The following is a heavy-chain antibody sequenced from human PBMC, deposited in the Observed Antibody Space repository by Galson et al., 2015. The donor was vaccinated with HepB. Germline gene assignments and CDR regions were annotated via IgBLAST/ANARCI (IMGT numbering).Heavy chain of an antibody. J-gene: IGHJ3*02. D-gene: IGHD3-10*01. V-gene: IGHV3-53*01. Sequence: SLRLSCAASGLTVSSAGMGWVRQAPGKGPEWVSNLYKAGNADYVDSVKGRFTISRDNSENTLHLQMNSLRTEDTAVYYCARFPWGSGTFDIWGQGTMVTVSS. CDR3: ARFPWGSGTFDI. CDR1: GLTVSSAG. CDR2: LYKAGNA.